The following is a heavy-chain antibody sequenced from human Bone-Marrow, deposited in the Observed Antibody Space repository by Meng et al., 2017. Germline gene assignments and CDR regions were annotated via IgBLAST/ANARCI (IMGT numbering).Heavy chain of an antibody. V-gene: IGHV3-9*01. CDR2: ISSNSGSI. J-gene: IGHJ4*02. CDR1: GFTFDDYA. D-gene: IGHD5-18*01. Sequence: SLKISCAASGFTFDDYAMHWVRQAPGKGLEWVSGISSNSGSIGYADSVKGRFTISRDNAKNSLYLQMNSLRAEDTALYYCAKAVDTAMVTGGDFNYWGQGTLVTVSS. CDR3: AKAVDTAMVTGGDFNY.